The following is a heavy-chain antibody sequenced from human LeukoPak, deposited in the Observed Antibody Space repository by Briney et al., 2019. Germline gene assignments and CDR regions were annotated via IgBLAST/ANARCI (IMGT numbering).Heavy chain of an antibody. J-gene: IGHJ3*02. Sequence: GGSLRLSCAASGFTFSSYWMHWVRQAPGKGLVWVSRINSDGSSTSYADSVKGRFTISRDNAKNTLYLQMNSLRAEDTAVFYCARGRTGAYDAFDIWGQGTMVIVSS. CDR2: INSDGSST. CDR3: ARGRTGAYDAFDI. D-gene: IGHD1-1*01. V-gene: IGHV3-74*01. CDR1: GFTFSSYW.